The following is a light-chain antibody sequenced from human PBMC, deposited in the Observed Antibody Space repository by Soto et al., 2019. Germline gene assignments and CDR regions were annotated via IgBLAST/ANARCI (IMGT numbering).Light chain of an antibody. CDR3: SSYRSSSTFVV. CDR1: SSDVGGYNY. CDR2: DVT. V-gene: IGLV2-14*01. J-gene: IGLJ2*01. Sequence: QSALTQPASVSGSPGQSITISCTGTSSDVGGYNYVSWYQQHPGKAPKHMIYDVTNRPSGVSNRFSGSKSGNTASLTISGLQAEDEADYYCSSYRSSSTFVVFGGGTKLTVL.